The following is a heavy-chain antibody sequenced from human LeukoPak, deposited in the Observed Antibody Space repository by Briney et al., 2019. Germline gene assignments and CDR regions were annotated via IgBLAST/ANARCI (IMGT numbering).Heavy chain of an antibody. CDR1: GGTFSSYA. V-gene: IGHV1-2*02. Sequence: ASVKVSCKASGGTFSSYAISWVRQAPGQGLEWMGWINPNSGGTNYAQKFQGRVTMTRDTSISTAYMELSRLRSDDTAVYYCARDRGSYDFDYWGQGTLVTVSS. CDR3: ARDRGSYDFDY. J-gene: IGHJ4*02. D-gene: IGHD1-26*01. CDR2: INPNSGGT.